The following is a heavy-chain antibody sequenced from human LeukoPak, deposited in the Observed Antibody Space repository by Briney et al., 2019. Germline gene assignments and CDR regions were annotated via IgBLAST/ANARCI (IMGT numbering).Heavy chain of an antibody. CDR2: IYSGGST. V-gene: IGHV3-53*01. D-gene: IGHD2-2*01. Sequence: PGGSLRLSCVASGFTFSDNYMSWVRQAPGKGLEWVSVIYSGGSTYYADSVKGRFTISRDNSKNTQYLQMNSLRAEDTAVYYCAREVPVTAMYFDYWGQGTLVTVSS. CDR1: GFTFSDNY. J-gene: IGHJ4*02. CDR3: AREVPVTAMYFDY.